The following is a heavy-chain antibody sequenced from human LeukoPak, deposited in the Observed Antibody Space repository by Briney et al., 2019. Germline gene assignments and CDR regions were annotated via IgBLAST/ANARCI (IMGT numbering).Heavy chain of an antibody. J-gene: IGHJ4*02. CDR1: GYTFTSYA. V-gene: IGHV1-3*01. CDR2: INAGNGNT. D-gene: IGHD6-19*01. Sequence: ASVTVSCKASGYTFTSYAMHWVRQAPGQRLEWMGWINAGNGNTKYSQKFQGRVTITRDTSASTAYMELSSLRSEDTAVYYCARVRGAVAAGNSFDYWGQGTLVTVSS. CDR3: ARVRGAVAAGNSFDY.